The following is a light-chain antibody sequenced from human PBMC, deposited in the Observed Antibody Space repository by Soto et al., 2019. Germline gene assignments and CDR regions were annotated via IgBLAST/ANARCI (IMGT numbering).Light chain of an antibody. V-gene: IGLV2-14*01. Sequence: QSVLTQPASVSGSPGQSVTISCTGPRSDIGDSNFISWYQHSPGKDPRLLIYEVNNRPSGVSKRFSGSKAGNTASLTISGLLDDDEADHFCDSFRSGTILVFGSGTKVTVL. J-gene: IGLJ1*01. CDR1: RSDIGDSNF. CDR2: EVN. CDR3: DSFRSGTILV.